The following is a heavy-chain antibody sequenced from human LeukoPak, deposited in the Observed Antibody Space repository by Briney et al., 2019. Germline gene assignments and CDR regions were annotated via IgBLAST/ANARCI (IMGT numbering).Heavy chain of an antibody. CDR3: ARGHEHRYCSGGSCYPAFDY. V-gene: IGHV1-2*04. D-gene: IGHD2-15*01. CDR1: GYTFTSYY. Sequence: ASVKVSCKASGYTFTSYYMHWVRQAPGQGLEWMGWINPNSGGTNYAQKFQGWVTMTRDTSISTAYMELSRLRSDDTAVYYCARGHEHRYCSGGSCYPAFDYWGQGTLVTVSS. CDR2: INPNSGGT. J-gene: IGHJ4*02.